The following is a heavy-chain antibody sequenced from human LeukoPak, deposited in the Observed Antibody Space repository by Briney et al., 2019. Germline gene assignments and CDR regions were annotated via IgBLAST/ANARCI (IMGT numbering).Heavy chain of an antibody. CDR2: INPNSGGT. D-gene: IGHD1-26*01. CDR1: GYTFTGYY. CDR3: AREAVGATNNWFDP. J-gene: IGHJ5*02. Sequence: ASVKVSCKASGYTFTGYYMHWVRQAPGQGLEWMGWINPNSGGTNYAQKFQGRVTMTRDTSISTAYMELGRLRSDDTAVYYCAREAVGATNNWFDPWGQGTLVTVSS. V-gene: IGHV1-2*02.